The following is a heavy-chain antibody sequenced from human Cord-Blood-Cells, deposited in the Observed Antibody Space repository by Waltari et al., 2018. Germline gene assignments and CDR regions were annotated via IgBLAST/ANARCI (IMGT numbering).Heavy chain of an antibody. Sequence: QVTLKESEPLLVPPTGTLTLTWTVSGLSLSTDRRCAAWLRQPPGQALEWLAHIFPNDEKSYSTSLNSRLTTTNDTTNSRVVLTMPNRHTVDTATDYCAPITKSSSWFIDYWGQGTLVTVSS. V-gene: IGHV2-26*01. D-gene: IGHD6-13*01. J-gene: IGHJ4*02. CDR1: GLSLSTDRRC. CDR3: APITKSSSWFIDY. CDR2: IFPNDEK.